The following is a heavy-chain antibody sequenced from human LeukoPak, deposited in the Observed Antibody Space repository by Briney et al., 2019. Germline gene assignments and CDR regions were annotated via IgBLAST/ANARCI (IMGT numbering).Heavy chain of an antibody. J-gene: IGHJ4*02. V-gene: IGHV1-46*01. Sequence: ASVKVSCKASGYTFTSYYMHWVRQAPGQGLEWMGIINPSGGSTSYAQKFQGRVTMTRDMSTSTVYMELSSLRSEDTAVYYCARGAIFGVVPVGADYWGQGTLVTVSS. CDR2: INPSGGST. CDR3: ARGAIFGVVPVGADY. CDR1: GYTFTSYY. D-gene: IGHD3-3*01.